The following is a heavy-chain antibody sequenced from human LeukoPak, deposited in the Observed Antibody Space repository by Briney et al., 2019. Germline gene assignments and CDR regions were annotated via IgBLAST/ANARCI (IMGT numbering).Heavy chain of an antibody. V-gene: IGHV3-74*01. J-gene: IGHJ5*02. D-gene: IGHD5-24*01. Sequence: GGSLRLSXAAPGFTFSSYWMHWVRQAPGKGLVWVSRINSDGSSTSYADSVKGRFTISRDNAKNTLYLQMNSLRAEDTAVYYCARDGGKGYRNWFDPWGQGTLVTVSS. CDR3: ARDGGKGYRNWFDP. CDR2: INSDGSST. CDR1: GFTFSSYW.